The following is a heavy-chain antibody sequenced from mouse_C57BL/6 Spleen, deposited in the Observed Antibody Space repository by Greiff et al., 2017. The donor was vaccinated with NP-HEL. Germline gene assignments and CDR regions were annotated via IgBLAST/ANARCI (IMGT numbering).Heavy chain of an antibody. CDR2: INPGSGGT. CDR3: ARGDYDYDEAWFAY. CDR1: GYAFTNYL. Sequence: VKLMESGAELVRPGTSVKVSCKASGYAFTNYLIEWVKQRPGQGLEWIGVINPGSGGTNYNEKFKGKATLTADKSSSTAYMQLSSLTSEDSAVYFCARGDYDYDEAWFAYWGQGTLVTVSA. J-gene: IGHJ3*01. D-gene: IGHD2-4*01. V-gene: IGHV1-54*01.